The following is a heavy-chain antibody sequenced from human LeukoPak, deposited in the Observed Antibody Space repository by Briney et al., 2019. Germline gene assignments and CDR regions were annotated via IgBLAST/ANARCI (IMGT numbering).Heavy chain of an antibody. D-gene: IGHD3-22*01. V-gene: IGHV4-4*07. CDR1: GGSISSYY. J-gene: IGHJ3*02. CDR3: ASLLEHSSSSSYDSSGSLAFDI. CDR2: IYTSGST. Sequence: SETLSLTCTVSGGSISSYYWSWIRQPAGKGLEWIGRIYTSGSTNYNPSLKSRVTMSVDTSKNQFSLKLSSVTAADTAVYYCASLLEHSSSSSYDSSGSLAFDIWGQGTMVTVSS.